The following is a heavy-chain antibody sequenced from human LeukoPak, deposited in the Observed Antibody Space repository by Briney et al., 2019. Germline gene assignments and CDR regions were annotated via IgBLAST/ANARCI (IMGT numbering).Heavy chain of an antibody. CDR3: ARDWGLTVVVAGRVGAFDI. J-gene: IGHJ3*02. CDR1: GGSISSGDYY. D-gene: IGHD2-15*01. Sequence: ETSETLSLTCTVSGGSISSGDYYWSWIRQPPGKGLEWIGYIYYSGSTYYNPSLKSRVTISVDTSKNQFSLKLSSVTAADTAVYYCARDWGLTVVVAGRVGAFDIWGQGTMVTVSS. CDR2: IYYSGST. V-gene: IGHV4-30-4*01.